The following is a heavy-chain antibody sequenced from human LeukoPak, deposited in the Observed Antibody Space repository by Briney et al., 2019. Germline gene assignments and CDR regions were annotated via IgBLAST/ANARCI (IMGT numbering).Heavy chain of an antibody. CDR1: GGSISSYY. CDR3: ATQQWLFGTLFDY. CDR2: IYYSGST. J-gene: IGHJ4*02. D-gene: IGHD6-19*01. Sequence: SETLSLTCTVSGGSISSYYWSWMRHPPGKGLEWIGYIYYSGSTNYNPSLKSRVTISVDTSKNQFSLKLSSVTAADTAVYYCATQQWLFGTLFDYWGQGTLVTVSS. V-gene: IGHV4-59*08.